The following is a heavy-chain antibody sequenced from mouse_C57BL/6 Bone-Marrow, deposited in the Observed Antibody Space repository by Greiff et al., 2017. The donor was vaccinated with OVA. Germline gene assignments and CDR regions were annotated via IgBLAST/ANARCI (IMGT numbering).Heavy chain of an antibody. CDR2: IFPGSGST. CDR3: AMDSSGSDY. V-gene: IGHV1-56*01. J-gene: IGHJ2*01. D-gene: IGHD3-2*02. Sequence: QVQLQQSGPELVRPGASVKISCKAPGYTFTRHWMQWVRQRPGQGLEWIGEIFPGSGSTYYNEKFKGKATLTVDTSSSTAYMQLSSLTSEDSAVYFCAMDSSGSDYWGQGTTLTVSS. CDR1: GYTFTRHW.